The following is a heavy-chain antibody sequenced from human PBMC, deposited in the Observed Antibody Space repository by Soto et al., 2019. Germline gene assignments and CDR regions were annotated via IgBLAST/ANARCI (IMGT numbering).Heavy chain of an antibody. D-gene: IGHD1-26*01. Sequence: QVQLQESGPGLVKPSQTLSLTCTFSGGSISSTGYFWTWIRQHPGKGLEGIGYIFYSGSTFHNPALKSRVTISVDTSKTQFSLELSSVTAADTAVYYCAREAGSGDYFDSWGQGTLVTVSS. CDR2: IFYSGST. J-gene: IGHJ4*02. CDR1: GGSISSTGYF. V-gene: IGHV4-31*03. CDR3: AREAGSGDYFDS.